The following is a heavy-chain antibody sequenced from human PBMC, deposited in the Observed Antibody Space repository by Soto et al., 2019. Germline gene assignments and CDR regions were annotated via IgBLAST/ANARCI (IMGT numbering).Heavy chain of an antibody. CDR2: TYNGCDT. D-gene: IGHD4-17*01. J-gene: IGHJ4*02. CDR1: GVTVGNNY. Sequence: EVRLVESGGGLVQPGGSLRLSCAASGVTVGNNYMSWVRQAPGKGPEWVSVTYNGCDTRYADSVKDRFTMSSDGTKNAVYLQMDSLRAEDTAGYFCARNVPVTALGFWGQGSLVTVSS. V-gene: IGHV3-66*01. CDR3: ARNVPVTALGF.